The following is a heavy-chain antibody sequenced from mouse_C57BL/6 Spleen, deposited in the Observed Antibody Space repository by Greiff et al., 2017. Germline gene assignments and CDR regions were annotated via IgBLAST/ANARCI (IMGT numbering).Heavy chain of an antibody. J-gene: IGHJ2*01. CDR1: GFTFSDYG. CDR3: ARGQGHFDY. V-gene: IGHV5-17*01. CDR2: ISSGSSTI. D-gene: IGHD3-3*01. Sequence: EVKLVESGGGLVKPGGSLKLSCAASGFTFSDYGMHWVRQAPEKGLEWVAYISSGSSTIYYADKVTGRFTISRDNAKNTLFLQLTRLRSEDTALYYCARGQGHFDYWGQGTTLTVSS.